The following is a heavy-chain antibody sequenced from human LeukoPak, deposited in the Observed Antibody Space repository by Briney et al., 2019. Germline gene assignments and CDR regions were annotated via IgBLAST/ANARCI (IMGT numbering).Heavy chain of an antibody. V-gene: IGHV3-11*01. CDR2: ISSYGSTI. Sequence: GGSLRLSCAASGFTVSSNYMSWVRQAPGKGLEWVSYISSYGSTIYYADSVKGRFTISRVNAKNSLYLQMNSLRAEDTAVYYCARSQGLRSPLGYWGQGTLVTVSS. D-gene: IGHD3-16*01. CDR3: ARSQGLRSPLGY. CDR1: GFTVSSNY. J-gene: IGHJ4*02.